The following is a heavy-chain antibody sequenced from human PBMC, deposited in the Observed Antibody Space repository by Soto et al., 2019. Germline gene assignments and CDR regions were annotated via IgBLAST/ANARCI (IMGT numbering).Heavy chain of an antibody. Sequence: QITLKESGPTLVKPTQTLTLTCTFSGFSLSTSGVGVGWIRQPPGKALEWLALIYWDDDKRYSPSLKNRLTITRDTSKNQVVLTMTNIDPVDTATCYCAYSLYDYVWGTNWFDPWGQGTLVTVSS. CDR3: AYSLYDYVWGTNWFDP. CDR2: IYWDDDK. J-gene: IGHJ5*02. V-gene: IGHV2-5*02. D-gene: IGHD3-16*01. CDR1: GFSLSTSGVG.